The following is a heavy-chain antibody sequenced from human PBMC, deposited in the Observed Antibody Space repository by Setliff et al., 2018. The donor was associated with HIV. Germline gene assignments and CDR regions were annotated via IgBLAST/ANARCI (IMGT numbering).Heavy chain of an antibody. CDR3: VREDYGYNGKGFDY. D-gene: IGHD4-17*01. CDR1: GGSISSDDYY. J-gene: IGHJ4*02. CDR2: ITYSGSA. Sequence: PSETLSLTCTVSGGSISSDDYYWNWIRQPPGKGLEWIGYITYSGSAYYNPSLKSRVTISIDTSNNQISLRLSSVTAADTAMYYCVREDYGYNGKGFDYWGPGTLVTVSS. V-gene: IGHV4-30-4*08.